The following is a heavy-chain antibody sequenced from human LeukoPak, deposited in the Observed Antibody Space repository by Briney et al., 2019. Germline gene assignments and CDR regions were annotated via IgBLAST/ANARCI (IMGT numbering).Heavy chain of an antibody. D-gene: IGHD3-22*01. CDR2: IGNSGTTI. Sequence: GGSLRLSCAASGFIFSKYWMSWVRQAPGKGLEWVSYIGNSGTTIYFADSVKGRFTISRDNAKNSLYLRMDSLRAEDTAVYYCARGNSNYHDSSGYYPNPHFDYWGQGTLVTVSS. CDR3: ARGNSNYHDSSGYYPNPHFDY. V-gene: IGHV3-48*03. CDR1: GFIFSKYW. J-gene: IGHJ4*02.